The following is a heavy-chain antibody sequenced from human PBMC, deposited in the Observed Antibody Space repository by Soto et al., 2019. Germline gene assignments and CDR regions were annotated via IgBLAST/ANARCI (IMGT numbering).Heavy chain of an antibody. D-gene: IGHD3-22*01. J-gene: IGHJ4*02. CDR3: ARPHYQSNTFYFYFDY. CDR1: GGSFSAYY. V-gene: IGHV4-34*12. Sequence: TLSLTCGVYGGSFSAYYWSWIRQPPGKGLEWIGTIFHGGHTNYSPSLKSRVTISVDTSKNQFSLELSSVTAADTAVYYCARPHYQSNTFYFYFDYWSQGTLVTVSS. CDR2: IFHGGHT.